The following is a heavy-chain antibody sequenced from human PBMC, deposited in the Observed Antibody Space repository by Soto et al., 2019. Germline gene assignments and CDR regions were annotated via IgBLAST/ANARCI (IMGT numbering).Heavy chain of an antibody. CDR1: GYSFTRHD. Sequence: QVQLVQSGAEVKKPGASVKVSCKASGYSFTRHDINWVRQAPGQGLEWMGWINPSSGNTGYAQRFLGRLTMTTDTSTSTAYMVLRGLKSEDTAIYHCAREGTLFSGVIVFYGMDVWGQGTTVTGPS. CDR2: INPSSGNT. V-gene: IGHV1-8*01. D-gene: IGHD3-3*01. J-gene: IGHJ6*02. CDR3: AREGTLFSGVIVFYGMDV.